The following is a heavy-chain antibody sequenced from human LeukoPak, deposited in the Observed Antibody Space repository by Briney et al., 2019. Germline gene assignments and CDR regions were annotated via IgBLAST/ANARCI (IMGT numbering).Heavy chain of an antibody. CDR1: GDSVSINSAG. CDR2: TYYRSKWYN. J-gene: IGHJ6*02. Sequence: SRTLSLTSAISGDSVSINSAGWNWVRQSPTRGLEWLGRTYYRSKWYNDYAVSVKSRIPINPDTSKNQFSLQLNSATPEDTAVYYCARVAYSSSSYYYGMDVWGQGTTVPVSS. D-gene: IGHD6-6*01. V-gene: IGHV6-1*01. CDR3: ARVAYSSSSYYYGMDV.